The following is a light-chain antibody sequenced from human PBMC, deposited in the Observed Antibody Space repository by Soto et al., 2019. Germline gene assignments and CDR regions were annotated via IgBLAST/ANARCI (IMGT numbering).Light chain of an antibody. CDR2: ATS. V-gene: IGKV3-15*01. J-gene: IGKJ4*01. CDR3: QQYGEWPLT. CDR1: QSVGNN. Sequence: EIVVTQSPATLSLSPGEIATLSCRASQSVGNNFAWYQQKPGQAPRLLIFATSTRATGVPARFSGSGSGTEFTLTISSLQSEDFSVYYCQQYGEWPLTFGGGAKVEIE.